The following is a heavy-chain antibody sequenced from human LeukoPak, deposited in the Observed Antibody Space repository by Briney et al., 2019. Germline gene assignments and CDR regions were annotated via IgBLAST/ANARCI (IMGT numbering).Heavy chain of an antibody. Sequence: SETLSLTCTVSGGSISSGDYYWSWIRQPPGKGLEWIGYIYYSGSTYYNPSLKSRVTISVDTSKNQFSLKLSSVTAADTAVYYCAREYSSSSALDYWGQGTLSPSPQ. CDR1: GGSISSGDYY. V-gene: IGHV4-30-4*01. CDR3: AREYSSSSALDY. J-gene: IGHJ4*02. CDR2: IYYSGST. D-gene: IGHD6-6*01.